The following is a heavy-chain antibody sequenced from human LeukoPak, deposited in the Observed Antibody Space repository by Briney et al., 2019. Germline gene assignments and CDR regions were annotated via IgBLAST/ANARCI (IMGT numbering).Heavy chain of an antibody. V-gene: IGHV4-34*01. D-gene: IGHD2-15*01. Sequence: SETLSLTCPVYGGSFSGYYWSWIRQPPGKGLEWIGDINHSGSTNYNPSLKSRVTISVDTSKNQFSLRLSSVTAADTAVYYCAANSGGSDNWFDPWGQGTLVTVSS. CDR1: GGSFSGYY. CDR2: INHSGST. CDR3: AANSGGSDNWFDP. J-gene: IGHJ5*02.